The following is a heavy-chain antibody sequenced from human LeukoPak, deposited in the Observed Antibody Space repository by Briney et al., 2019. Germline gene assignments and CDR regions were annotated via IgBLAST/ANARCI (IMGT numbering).Heavy chain of an antibody. D-gene: IGHD3-22*01. V-gene: IGHV1-46*01. CDR2: INPSGEDT. J-gene: IGHJ6*02. CDR3: ARDPTDYYESSGYSDYYYYGMDV. CDR1: GYSFTKYH. Sequence: ASVKVSCKASGYSFTKYHMHWVRQAPGQGLEWMGMINPSGEDTTYAQRFQGRVTVTRDTSTCRVYMELRNLGFEDTAVYYCARDPTDYYESSGYSDYYYYGMDVWGQGTTVTVSS.